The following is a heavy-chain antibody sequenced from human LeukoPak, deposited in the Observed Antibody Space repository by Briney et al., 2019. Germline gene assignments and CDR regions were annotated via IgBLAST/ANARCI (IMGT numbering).Heavy chain of an antibody. CDR1: GDSVSSNNAA. CDR2: TYHRSTWYD. D-gene: IGHD6-13*01. J-gene: IGHJ4*02. CDR3: TREVAGTGGFDY. Sequence: SQTLSLTCALSGDSVSSNNAAWDWGRQSPSRGLEWLGRTYHRSTWYDDYVVSVRSRLTITPDISKNQVSLQLNSVTPEDTAVYYCTREVAGTGGFDYWGQGITVTVSS. V-gene: IGHV6-1*01.